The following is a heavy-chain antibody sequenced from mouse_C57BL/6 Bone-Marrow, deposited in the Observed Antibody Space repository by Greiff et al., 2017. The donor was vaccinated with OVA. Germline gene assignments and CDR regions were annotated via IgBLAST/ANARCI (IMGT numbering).Heavy chain of an antibody. CDR2: INPYNGGT. Sequence: EVKLMESGPVLVKPGASVKMSCKASGYTFTDYYMNWVKQSHGKSLEWIGVINPYNGGTSYNQKFKGKATLTVDKSSSTAYMELNSLTSEDSAVYYCARRGIYYGYAWFAYWGQGTLVTVSA. CDR1: GYTFTDYY. CDR3: ARRGIYYGYAWFAY. J-gene: IGHJ3*01. V-gene: IGHV1-19*01. D-gene: IGHD2-2*01.